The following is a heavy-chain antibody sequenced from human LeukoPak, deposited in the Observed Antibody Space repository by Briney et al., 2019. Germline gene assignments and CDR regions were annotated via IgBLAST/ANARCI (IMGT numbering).Heavy chain of an antibody. CDR1: GVSFSGYY. CDR2: INHSGST. J-gene: IGHJ4*02. Sequence: KPSETLSLTCAVYGVSFSGYYWSWIRQPPGKGLEWIGEINHSGSTNYNPSLKSRVTISVDTSKNQFSLKLSSVTAADTAVYYCARGGEGATIYVYWGQGTLVTVSS. CDR3: ARGGEGATIYVY. V-gene: IGHV4-34*01. D-gene: IGHD5-12*01.